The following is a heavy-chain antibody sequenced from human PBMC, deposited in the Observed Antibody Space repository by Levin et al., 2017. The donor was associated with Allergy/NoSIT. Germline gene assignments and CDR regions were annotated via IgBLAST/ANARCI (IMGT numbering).Heavy chain of an antibody. CDR3: ARDPYYFDSSAYYFGAFDI. J-gene: IGHJ3*02. CDR1: GFSFSNYW. D-gene: IGHD3-22*01. V-gene: IGHV3-7*01. Sequence: GGSLRLSCAASGFSFSNYWMSWVRQAPGKGLEWVANIKQDGSEKYYVDSVKGRFTISRDNAENSLYLQMNSLRAEDTAEYYCARDPYYFDSSAYYFGAFDIWGQGTMVTVSS. CDR2: IKQDGSEK.